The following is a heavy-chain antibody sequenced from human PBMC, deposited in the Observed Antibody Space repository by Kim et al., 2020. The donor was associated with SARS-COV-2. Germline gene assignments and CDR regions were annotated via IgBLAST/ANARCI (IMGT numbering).Heavy chain of an antibody. Sequence: GGSLRLSCAASGFTFSSYSMNWVRQAPGKGLEWVSSISSSSSYIYYADSVKGRFTISRDNAKNSLYLQMNSLRAEDTAVYYCARDLSGRIAARPESWFDPWGQGTLVTVSS. J-gene: IGHJ5*02. D-gene: IGHD6-6*01. CDR1: GFTFSSYS. CDR2: ISSSSSYI. CDR3: ARDLSGRIAARPESWFDP. V-gene: IGHV3-21*01.